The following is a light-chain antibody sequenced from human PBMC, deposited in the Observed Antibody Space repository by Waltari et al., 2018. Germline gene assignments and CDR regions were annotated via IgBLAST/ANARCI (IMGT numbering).Light chain of an antibody. Sequence: DIQMTQSPTYLSASVGDRVTITCRASLRISVYLAWYQQKPGKAPNLLIYKTSVLESGVPPRFSGTGSGTEFTLTISSLQPDDCATYYCQQYNSYPRTFGPGTKVEIK. J-gene: IGKJ2*01. V-gene: IGKV1-5*03. CDR1: LRISVY. CDR2: KTS. CDR3: QQYNSYPRT.